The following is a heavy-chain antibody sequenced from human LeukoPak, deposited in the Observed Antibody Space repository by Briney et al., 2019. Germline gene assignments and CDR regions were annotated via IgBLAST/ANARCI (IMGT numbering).Heavy chain of an antibody. CDR3: VRCGYRDGYNL. V-gene: IGHV3-74*01. J-gene: IGHJ4*02. CDR2: INSDGSST. Sequence: GGSLRLSCAASGFTFSIYGMDWVRQTPGKGLVWVSRINSDGSSTSYADSVKGRFTISRDNAKNTLFLQMNSLRAEDTAVYYCVRCGYRDGYNLWGEGTLVTVSS. CDR1: GFTFSIYG. D-gene: IGHD5-24*01.